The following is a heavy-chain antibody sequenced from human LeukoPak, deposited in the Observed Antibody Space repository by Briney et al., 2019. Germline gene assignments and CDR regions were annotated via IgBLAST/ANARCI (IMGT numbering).Heavy chain of an antibody. CDR3: TKGGPYSTSPDFDY. J-gene: IGHJ4*02. CDR1: GFTFSSYA. V-gene: IGHV3-23*01. D-gene: IGHD6-6*01. Sequence: GGSLRLSCAASGFTFSSYAMSWVRQAPGKGLEWVSSISGRAGSTYYADSVKGRFTISRDNSNNTLFLQMSSLRAEETAVYYCTKGGPYSTSPDFDYWGQGTPVTVSS. CDR2: ISGRAGST.